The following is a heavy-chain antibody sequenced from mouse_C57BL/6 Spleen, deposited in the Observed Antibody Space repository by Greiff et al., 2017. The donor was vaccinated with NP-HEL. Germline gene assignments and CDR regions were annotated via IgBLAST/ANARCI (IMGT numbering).Heavy chain of an antibody. J-gene: IGHJ4*01. CDR3: ARWGLRLGPYAMDY. CDR2: IDPSDSET. V-gene: IGHV1-52*01. D-gene: IGHD3-2*02. Sequence: QVHVKQPGAELVRPGSSVKLSCKASGYTFTSYWMHWVKQRPIQGLEWIGNIDPSDSETHYNQKFKDKATLTVDKSSSTAYMQLSSLTSEDSAVYYCARWGLRLGPYAMDYWGQGTSVTVSS. CDR1: GYTFTSYW.